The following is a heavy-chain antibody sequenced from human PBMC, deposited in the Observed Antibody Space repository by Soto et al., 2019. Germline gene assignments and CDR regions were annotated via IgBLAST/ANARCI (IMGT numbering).Heavy chain of an antibody. V-gene: IGHV3-23*01. Sequence: PGGSLRLSCAAFGVTFSSYAMSWVRQAPGKGLEWVSAISGSGGSTYYADSVKGRFTISRDNSKNTLYLQMNSLRAEDTAVYYCAKPALSGYSSGWCDYWGQGTLVTVSS. J-gene: IGHJ4*02. D-gene: IGHD6-19*01. CDR3: AKPALSGYSSGWCDY. CDR1: GVTFSSYA. CDR2: ISGSGGST.